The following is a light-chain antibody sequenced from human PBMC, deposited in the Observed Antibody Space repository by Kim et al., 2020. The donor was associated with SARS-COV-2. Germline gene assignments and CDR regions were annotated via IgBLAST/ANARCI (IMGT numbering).Light chain of an antibody. CDR1: QSVSSSY. CDR2: GAS. Sequence: SPGERATLSCRASQSVSSSYLAWYQQKPGQAPRLLIYGASSRATGIPDRFSGSESGTDFTLTISRLEPEDFAVYYCQQYGSSPQTFGQGTKVDI. V-gene: IGKV3-20*01. J-gene: IGKJ1*01. CDR3: QQYGSSPQT.